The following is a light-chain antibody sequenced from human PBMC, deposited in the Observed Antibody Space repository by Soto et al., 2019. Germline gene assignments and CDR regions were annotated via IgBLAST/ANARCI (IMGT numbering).Light chain of an antibody. CDR3: QQYATYSPST. V-gene: IGKV1-5*01. J-gene: IGKJ1*01. CDR2: DAS. CDR1: QNIGTW. Sequence: DIQLTQSPSTLSASVGDRVTITCWASQNIGTWLAWYQHRPGEGPKLLIHDASTLESGVPSRFSGGGSATEFSLTINSLESGDSGTYHCQQYATYSPSTFGQGTTVEIK.